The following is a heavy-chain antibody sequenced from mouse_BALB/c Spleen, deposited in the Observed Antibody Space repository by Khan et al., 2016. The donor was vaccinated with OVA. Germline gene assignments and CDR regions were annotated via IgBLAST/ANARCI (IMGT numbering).Heavy chain of an antibody. D-gene: IGHD2-4*01. CDR2: VNPKNGGA. Sequence: EVQLQQSGPDLVKPGASVKISCKASDYSFTGYYMHWVKQSHGKSLEWIGRVNPKNGGASYNQKFKDKAILTVDKSSSTAYMQLRSLTPEDSVVYYCARDYYDYDHAMDYWGQGTSVTVSS. CDR1: DYSFTGYY. CDR3: ARDYYDYDHAMDY. V-gene: IGHV1S30*01. J-gene: IGHJ4*01.